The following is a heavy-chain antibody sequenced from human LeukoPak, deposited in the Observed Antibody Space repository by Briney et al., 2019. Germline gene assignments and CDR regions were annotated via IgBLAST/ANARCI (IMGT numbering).Heavy chain of an antibody. Sequence: QPSETLSLTCAVSGGSISSSNWWIWLRQPPGKGLEWIGEIYHSGGCATNYHPSLKGRATISIDNAKNQFSLKLSSVTAADTAVYYCASNTNMAVAGIGSAKGPTYYYYYYMDVWGKGTTVTVSS. CDR3: ASNTNMAVAGIGSAKGPTYYYYYYMDV. D-gene: IGHD6-19*01. V-gene: IGHV4-4*02. CDR1: GGSISSSNW. J-gene: IGHJ6*03. CDR2: IYHSGGCAT.